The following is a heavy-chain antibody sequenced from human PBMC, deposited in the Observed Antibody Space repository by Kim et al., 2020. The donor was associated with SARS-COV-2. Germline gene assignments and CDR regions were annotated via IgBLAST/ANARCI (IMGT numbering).Heavy chain of an antibody. D-gene: IGHD3-22*01. Sequence: GRFTISRDHAKHSLYLQMNSLRAEDTAVYYCARDEYYYDSSGYKYYFDYWGQGTLVTVSS. J-gene: IGHJ4*02. V-gene: IGHV3-11*06. CDR3: ARDEYYYDSSGYKYYFDY.